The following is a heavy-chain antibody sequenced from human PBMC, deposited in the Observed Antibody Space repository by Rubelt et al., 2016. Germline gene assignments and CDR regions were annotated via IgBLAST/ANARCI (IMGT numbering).Heavy chain of an antibody. Sequence: QVQLVQSGAEVKKPGASVKVSCKASGYTFTSYYMHWVRQAPGQGLEWMGGMNPNSGNTGYAQKFQGRVTMTRNTSVSTAYMGLSSLRSEDTAVYYCARGLTVLEWLLSPSFYYGMDVWGQGTTVTVSS. CDR1: GYTFTSYY. V-gene: IGHV1-8*02. CDR3: ARGLTVLEWLLSPSFYYGMDV. CDR2: MNPNSGNT. D-gene: IGHD3-3*01. J-gene: IGHJ6*02.